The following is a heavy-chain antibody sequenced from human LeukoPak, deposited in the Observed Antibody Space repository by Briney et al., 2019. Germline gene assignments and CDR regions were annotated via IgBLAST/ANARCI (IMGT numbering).Heavy chain of an antibody. J-gene: IGHJ4*02. V-gene: IGHV4-4*02. Sequence: SGTLSLTCAVSGGSISSSNWWSWVRQPPGKGLEWIGEIYHSGATNYNPSLKSRVTMSVDQSKSQFSLRLNSVTAADTAVYYCATYGSGSHTHYYFDYWGQGTLVTVSS. CDR3: ATYGSGSHTHYYFDY. CDR1: GGSISSSNW. D-gene: IGHD3-10*01. CDR2: IYHSGAT.